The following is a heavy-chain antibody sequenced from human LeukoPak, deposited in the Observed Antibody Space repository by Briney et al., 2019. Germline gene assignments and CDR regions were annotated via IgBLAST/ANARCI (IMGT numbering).Heavy chain of an antibody. D-gene: IGHD5-12*01. CDR2: IYYSGST. J-gene: IGHJ4*02. CDR1: GGSISSYY. CDR3: ARHERGYAYYFDY. V-gene: IGHV4-59*08. Sequence: SETLSLTCTVSGGSISSYYWSWIRQPPGKGLEWIGYIYYSGSTNYNPSLKSRVTISVDTSKNQFSLKLSSVTAADTAVYYCARHERGYAYYFDYWGRGTLVTVSS.